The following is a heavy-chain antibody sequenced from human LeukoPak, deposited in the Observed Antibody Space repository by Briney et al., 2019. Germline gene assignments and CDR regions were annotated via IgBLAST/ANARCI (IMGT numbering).Heavy chain of an antibody. CDR3: ARGYSSSLFDI. CDR2: IRSDGSDT. J-gene: IGHJ3*02. Sequence: PGGSLRLSCAASGFTFSNYGMHWVRQAPGKGLEWVAFIRSDGSDTYYADSVKGRFTISRDNSRNTLYLQMDSLRAEDTAVYYCARGYSSSLFDIWGQGTMVTVSS. D-gene: IGHD6-13*01. CDR1: GFTFSNYG. V-gene: IGHV3-30*02.